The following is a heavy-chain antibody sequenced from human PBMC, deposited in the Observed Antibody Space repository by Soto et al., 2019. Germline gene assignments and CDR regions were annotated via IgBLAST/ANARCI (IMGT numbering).Heavy chain of an antibody. CDR1: GYSFTSYW. CDR3: ARQGRQGIAVAGSFPFDS. V-gene: IGHV5-51*01. D-gene: IGHD6-19*01. Sequence: GESLKISCKGSGYSFTSYWIGWVRQMPGKGLEWMGIIYPGDSDTRYSPSFQGQVTISADKSTSTAYLQWRSLKASDIAMYYCARQGRQGIAVAGSFPFDSWGQGTLVTVSS. J-gene: IGHJ4*02. CDR2: IYPGDSDT.